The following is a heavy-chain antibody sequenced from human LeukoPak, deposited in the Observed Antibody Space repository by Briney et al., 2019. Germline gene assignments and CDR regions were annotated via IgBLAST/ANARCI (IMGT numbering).Heavy chain of an antibody. CDR1: GSTFSSYA. J-gene: IGHJ4*02. CDR3: AKGGVWELLLYYFDY. CDR2: ISYDGSNK. Sequence: GGSLRLSCAASGSTFSSYAMSWVRQAPGKGLEWVAVISYDGSNKYYADSVKGRFTISRDNSKNTLYLQMNSLRAEDTAVYYCAKGGVWELLLYYFDYWGQGTLVTVSS. V-gene: IGHV3-30*18. D-gene: IGHD1-26*01.